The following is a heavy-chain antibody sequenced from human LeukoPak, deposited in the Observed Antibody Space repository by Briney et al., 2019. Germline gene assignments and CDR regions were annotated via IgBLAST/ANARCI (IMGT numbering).Heavy chain of an antibody. V-gene: IGHV4-39*02. CDR2: THQGGKT. J-gene: IGHJ5*01. Sequence: SETLSLTCNVSGGSVTSKSYYWGWIRQSPDKRLEWIGNTHQGGKTYSNPSLKTRVTVSADASETHFSLRLTSVTAADTAVYYCARLPRIPLFGAAFKFGWIDSWGQGILVTVSS. CDR3: ARLPRIPLFGAAFKFGWIDS. CDR1: GGSVTSKSYY. D-gene: IGHD3-3*01.